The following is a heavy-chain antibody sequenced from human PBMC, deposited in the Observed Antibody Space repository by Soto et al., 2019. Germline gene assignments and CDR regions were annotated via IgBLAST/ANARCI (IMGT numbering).Heavy chain of an antibody. CDR3: ARDGGDGYNFDPLGADY. J-gene: IGHJ4*02. Sequence: QVQLVESGGGVVQPGRSLRLSCAASGFTFSSYAMHWVRQAPGKGLEWVAVISYDGSNKYYADSVKGRFTISSDNSKNTLYLQMNSLRAEDTAVYYCARDGGDGYNFDPLGADYWGQGTLVTVSS. V-gene: IGHV3-30-3*01. D-gene: IGHD5-12*01. CDR1: GFTFSSYA. CDR2: ISYDGSNK.